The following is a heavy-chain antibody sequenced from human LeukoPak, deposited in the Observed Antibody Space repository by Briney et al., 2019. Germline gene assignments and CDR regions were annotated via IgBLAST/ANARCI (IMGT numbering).Heavy chain of an antibody. CDR2: INPNSGDT. Sequence: GASVKVSCKASGYTFTGYYMHWVRQAPGQGLEWMGWINPNSGDTNYAQKYQGRVTMTRDTSISTAYMELSRLRSDDTAVYYCVRGGYCNSIRCYSYWFDPWGQGTLVTVSS. J-gene: IGHJ5*02. V-gene: IGHV1-2*02. CDR3: VRGGYCNSIRCYSYWFDP. CDR1: GYTFTGYY. D-gene: IGHD2-2*01.